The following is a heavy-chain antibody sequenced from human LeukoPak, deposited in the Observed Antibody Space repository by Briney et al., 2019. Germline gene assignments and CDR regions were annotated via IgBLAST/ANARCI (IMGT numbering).Heavy chain of an antibody. V-gene: IGHV1-69*05. CDR1: GGTFSSYA. D-gene: IGHD3-16*02. Sequence: GASVKVSCKASGGTFSSYAISWVRQAPGQGLEWMGRIIPIFGTANYAQKFQGRVTITTDESTSTAYMGLSSLRSEDTAVYYCARSYVWGSYRLDYWGQGTLVTVSS. CDR2: IIPIFGTA. CDR3: ARSYVWGSYRLDY. J-gene: IGHJ4*02.